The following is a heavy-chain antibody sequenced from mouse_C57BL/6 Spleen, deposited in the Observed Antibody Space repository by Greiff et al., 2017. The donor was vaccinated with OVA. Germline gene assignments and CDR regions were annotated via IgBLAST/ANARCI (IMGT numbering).Heavy chain of an antibody. D-gene: IGHD1-1*01. V-gene: IGHV1-78*01. CDR2: IYPRDGST. CDR3: ARYYGSSPWYFDV. J-gene: IGHJ1*03. Sequence: VQLQQSAAELVKPGASVKISCKVSGYTFTDHTIHWMKQRPEQGLEWIGYIYPRDGSTKYNEKFKGKATLTADKSSSTAYMQLNSLTSEDSAVYFCARYYGSSPWYFDVWGTGTTVTVSS. CDR1: GYTFTDHT.